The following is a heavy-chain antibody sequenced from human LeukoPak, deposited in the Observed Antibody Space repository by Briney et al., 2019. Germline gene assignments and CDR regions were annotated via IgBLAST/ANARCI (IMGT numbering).Heavy chain of an antibody. CDR1: GFTFSRYW. V-gene: IGHV3-74*01. J-gene: IGHJ4*02. D-gene: IGHD4-17*01. CDR2: SNSDGSST. Sequence: GGSLRLSCVASGFTFSRYWMHWVRQAPGKGLVWVSRSNSDGSSTNYADSVKGRFTISRDNAKNTLYLQMNSLRAEDTAVYYCAKDPRWNTVTTDYWGQGTLVTVSS. CDR3: AKDPRWNTVTTDY.